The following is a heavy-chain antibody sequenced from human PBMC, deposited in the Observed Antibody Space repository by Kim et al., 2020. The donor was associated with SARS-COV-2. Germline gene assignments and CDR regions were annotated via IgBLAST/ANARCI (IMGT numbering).Heavy chain of an antibody. J-gene: IGHJ6*02. D-gene: IGHD2-21*02. V-gene: IGHV3-53*01. Sequence: DTMGGRFTTCRDNARNAVYLQMTSLRAEDTAVYYCARLGPVTANYYYGMDVWGQGTTVTVSS. CDR3: ARLGPVTANYYYGMDV.